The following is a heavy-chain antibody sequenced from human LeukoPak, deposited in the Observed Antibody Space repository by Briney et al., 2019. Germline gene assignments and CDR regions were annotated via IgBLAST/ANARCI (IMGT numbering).Heavy chain of an antibody. D-gene: IGHD3-22*01. CDR2: IIPIFGTA. Sequence: GASVKVSCKASGGTFSSYAISWVRQAPRQGREWMGRIIPIFGTANYAQKFQGRVTITADKSTSTAYMELSSLRSEDTAVYYCARDRQYYYDSSGQGYWGQGTLVTVSS. CDR3: ARDRQYYYDSSGQGY. V-gene: IGHV1-69*06. CDR1: GGTFSSYA. J-gene: IGHJ4*02.